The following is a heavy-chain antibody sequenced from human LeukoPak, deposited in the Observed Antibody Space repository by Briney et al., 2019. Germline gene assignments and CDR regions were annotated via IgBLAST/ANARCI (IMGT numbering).Heavy chain of an antibody. Sequence: GESLKISCKGSGYSFTSYWIGWVRQMPGKGLEWMGIIYPGDSDTRYSPSFQGQVTISADKSISTAYLQWSSLKASDTAMYYCARSKYYDSSGYYGFDYWGQGTLVTVSS. J-gene: IGHJ4*02. CDR1: GYSFTSYW. V-gene: IGHV5-51*01. CDR3: ARSKYYDSSGYYGFDY. D-gene: IGHD3-22*01. CDR2: IYPGDSDT.